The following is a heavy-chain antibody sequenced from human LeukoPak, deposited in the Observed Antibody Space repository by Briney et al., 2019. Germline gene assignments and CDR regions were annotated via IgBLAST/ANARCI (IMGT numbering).Heavy chain of an antibody. CDR1: GYTFTSYY. D-gene: IGHD5-12*01. J-gene: IGHJ5*02. V-gene: IGHV1-2*02. Sequence: ASVKVSCKASGYTFTSYYMHWVRQAPGQGLEWMGWINPNSGGTNYAQKFQGRVTMTRDTSISTAYMELSRLRSDDTAVYYCARARSGYDFGRTNWFDPWGQGTLVTVSS. CDR3: ARARSGYDFGRTNWFDP. CDR2: INPNSGGT.